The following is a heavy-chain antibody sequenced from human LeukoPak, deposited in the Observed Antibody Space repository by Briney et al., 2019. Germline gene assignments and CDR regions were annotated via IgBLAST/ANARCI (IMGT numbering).Heavy chain of an antibody. CDR3: ASNERCSSTSCYAFDY. V-gene: IGHV5-51*01. J-gene: IGHJ4*02. CDR2: IYPGDPDT. D-gene: IGHD2-2*01. Sequence: GESLKISCKGSGYSFTSYWIGWVRQMPGKGLEWMGIIYPGDPDTRYSPSFQGQVTISADKSISTAYLQWSSLKASDTAMYYCASNERCSSTSCYAFDYWGQGTLVTVSS. CDR1: GYSFTSYW.